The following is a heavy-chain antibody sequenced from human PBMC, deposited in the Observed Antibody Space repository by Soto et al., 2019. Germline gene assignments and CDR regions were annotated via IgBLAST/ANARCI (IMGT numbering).Heavy chain of an antibody. D-gene: IGHD5-18*01. V-gene: IGHV3-53*01. CDR2: IYYYGNT. CDR1: GFTVSSNH. Sequence: VQVVESGGGLIQPGGSLRLSCAASGFTVSSNHMTWVRQAPGRGPEWVSTIYYYGNTFYAHSVKGRFTISRDHSKNMMHVQMNSLRDEDTALYYCATGGDTAKDGYWGQGTLVTVSS. J-gene: IGHJ4*02. CDR3: ATGGDTAKDGY.